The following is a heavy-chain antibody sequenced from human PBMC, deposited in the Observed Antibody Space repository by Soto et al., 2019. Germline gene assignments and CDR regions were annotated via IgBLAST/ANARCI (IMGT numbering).Heavy chain of an antibody. J-gene: IGHJ5*02. CDR2: IIPIFGTA. V-gene: IGHV1-69*01. D-gene: IGHD3-16*02. CDR3: ARVIRLGELSLYGGLELPNWFDP. CDR1: GGTFSSYA. Sequence: QVQLVQSGAEVKKSGSSVKVSCKASGGTFSSYAISWVRQAPGQGLEWMGGIIPIFGTANYAQKFQGRVTITADESTSTAYMELSSLRSEDTAVYYCARVIRLGELSLYGGLELPNWFDPWGQGTLVTVSS.